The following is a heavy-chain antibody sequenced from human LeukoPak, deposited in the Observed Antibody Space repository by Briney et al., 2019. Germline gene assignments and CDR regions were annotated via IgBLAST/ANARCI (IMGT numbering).Heavy chain of an antibody. CDR2: INHSGST. CDR1: GGSFSGYY. CDR3: ARGLTGTPYSSPTRTTFDY. J-gene: IGHJ4*02. D-gene: IGHD6-13*01. Sequence: PSETLSLTCAVYGGSFSGYYWSWIRQPPGKGLEWIGEINHSGSTNYNPSLKSRVTISVDTSKNQFSLKLSSVTAADTAVYYCARGLTGTPYSSPTRTTFDYWGQGTLVTVSS. V-gene: IGHV4-34*01.